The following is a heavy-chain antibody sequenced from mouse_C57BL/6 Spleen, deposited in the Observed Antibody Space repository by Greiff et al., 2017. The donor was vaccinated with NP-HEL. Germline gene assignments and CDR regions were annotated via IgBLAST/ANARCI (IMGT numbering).Heavy chain of an antibody. J-gene: IGHJ4*01. V-gene: IGHV1-64*01. D-gene: IGHD1-1*01. CDR2: IHPNSGST. Sequence: VQLQQPGAELVKPGASVKLSCKASGYTFTSYWMHWVKQRPGQGLEWIGMIHPNSGSTNYNEKFKSKATLTVDKSSSTAYMQLSSLTSEDSAVYYCARREYYGSSSYYYAMDYWGQGTSVTVSS. CDR3: ARREYYGSSSYYYAMDY. CDR1: GYTFTSYW.